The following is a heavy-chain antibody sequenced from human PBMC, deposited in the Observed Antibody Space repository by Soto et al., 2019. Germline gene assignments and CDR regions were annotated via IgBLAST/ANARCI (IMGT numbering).Heavy chain of an antibody. V-gene: IGHV3-53*01. CDR2: IYSGGST. CDR3: AKDLSPSGYDLDY. J-gene: IGHJ4*02. Sequence: GGSLRLSCAASGFTVSSNYMSWVRQAPGKGLEWVSVIYSGGSTYYADSVKGRFTVSRDNSKNTLYLQMNSLRAEDTAVYYCAKDLSPSGYDLDYWGQGTLVTVSS. D-gene: IGHD5-12*01. CDR1: GFTVSSNY.